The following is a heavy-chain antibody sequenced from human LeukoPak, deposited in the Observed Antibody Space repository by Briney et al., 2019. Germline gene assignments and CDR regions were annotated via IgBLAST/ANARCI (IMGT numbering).Heavy chain of an antibody. J-gene: IGHJ4*02. V-gene: IGHV1-46*01. D-gene: IGHD2-2*01. CDR2: INPSGGIT. Sequence: ASVKVSCKASGYTFTSYYMHWVRQAPGQGLEWVGMINPSGGITSYAQSFQGRVTMTRDTSTRTVYMEMSSLRSEDTAVYFCARDLLPSRYCTSTSCSASDSWGQGTLVIVSS. CDR3: ARDLLPSRYCTSTSCSASDS. CDR1: GYTFTSYY.